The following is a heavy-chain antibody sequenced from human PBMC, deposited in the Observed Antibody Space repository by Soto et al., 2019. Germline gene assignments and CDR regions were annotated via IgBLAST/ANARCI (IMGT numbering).Heavy chain of an antibody. CDR1: GFTCSSYA. Sequence: RWSLRLSCAASGFTCSSYAMHWFRQAPGKGLEWVAVISYDGSNKYYADSVKGRFTISRDNSKNTLYLQMNSLRAEDTAVYYCAREGSSSSWVGAFDIWGQGTMVTVSS. D-gene: IGHD6-6*01. V-gene: IGHV3-30-3*01. CDR3: AREGSSSSWVGAFDI. J-gene: IGHJ3*02. CDR2: ISYDGSNK.